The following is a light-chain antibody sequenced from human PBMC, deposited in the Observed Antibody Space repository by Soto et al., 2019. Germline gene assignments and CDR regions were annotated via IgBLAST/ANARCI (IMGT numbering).Light chain of an antibody. Sequence: QSVLTQPPSVSGAPGQRVTISCTGGSSNIGSSYDVHWYQQIPGTAPKLLIYGDNNRPSGVPDRFSGSKSGTSASLAITGLQAEDGADYYCHSYDSSLSGSVFGGGTKLTVL. CDR2: GDN. CDR1: SSNIGSSYD. V-gene: IGLV1-40*01. CDR3: HSYDSSLSGSV. J-gene: IGLJ3*02.